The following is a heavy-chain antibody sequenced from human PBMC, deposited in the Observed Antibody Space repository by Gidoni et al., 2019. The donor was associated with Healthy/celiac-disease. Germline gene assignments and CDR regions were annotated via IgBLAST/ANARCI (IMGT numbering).Heavy chain of an antibody. CDR3: ARLGTTVVTRANDY. V-gene: IGHV4-39*01. D-gene: IGHD4-17*01. Sequence: QLQLQESGPGLVKPSETLSLTCTVSGGSISSSSYYWGWIRQPPGKGLEWIGSIYYSRSTYYNPSLKSRVTISVDTSKNQFSLKLSSVTAADTAVYYCARLGTTVVTRANDYWGQGTLVTVSS. CDR1: GGSISSSSYY. CDR2: IYYSRST. J-gene: IGHJ4*02.